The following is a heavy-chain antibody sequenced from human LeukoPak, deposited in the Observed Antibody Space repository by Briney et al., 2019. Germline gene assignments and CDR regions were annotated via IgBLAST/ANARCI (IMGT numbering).Heavy chain of an antibody. J-gene: IGHJ3*02. D-gene: IGHD3-10*02. Sequence: GVSLRLPCTASGFTFSSYAMSWVRQAPGKGREWVSSISGSGGSTYYVGSVKSRFTIYRDNSKNTLYLQMNSLRAEDTAVYYCAKDQSLFPDAFDIWGQGTMVTVSS. CDR3: AKDQSLFPDAFDI. CDR1: GFTFSSYA. V-gene: IGHV3-23*01. CDR2: ISGSGGST.